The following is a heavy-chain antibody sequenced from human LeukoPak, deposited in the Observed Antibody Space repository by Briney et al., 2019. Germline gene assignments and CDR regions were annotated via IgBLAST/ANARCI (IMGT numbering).Heavy chain of an antibody. Sequence: ASVKVSCKASGYSFNTYYMNWVRQAPGQGLEWLGWINTDSGGTNYAQKFLGRVTMTRDKANSTAYLELSGLRSDDTAVYYCSRHVVTLVRGVNNRKEDWFDPWGQGTPVSVSS. CDR3: SRHVVTLVRGVNNRKEDWFDP. V-gene: IGHV1-2*02. CDR2: INTDSGGT. CDR1: GYSFNTYY. J-gene: IGHJ5*02. D-gene: IGHD3-10*01.